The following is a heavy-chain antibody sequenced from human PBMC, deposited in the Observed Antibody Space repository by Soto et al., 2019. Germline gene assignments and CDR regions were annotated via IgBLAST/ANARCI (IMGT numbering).Heavy chain of an antibody. Sequence: SETLSLTCSASGGSIASSSHFWGWVRQPPGKGLEWIGTIYFTGNTYYTPSLKSRLTMSIDTSKNEFSLRLNSVTAADTAVYYCAGQTFTIAAASYGRSNWFDPWGPGTLVTVS. J-gene: IGHJ5*02. CDR2: IYFTGNT. V-gene: IGHV4-39*01. D-gene: IGHD6-25*01. CDR3: AGQTFTIAAASYGRSNWFDP. CDR1: GGSIASSSHF.